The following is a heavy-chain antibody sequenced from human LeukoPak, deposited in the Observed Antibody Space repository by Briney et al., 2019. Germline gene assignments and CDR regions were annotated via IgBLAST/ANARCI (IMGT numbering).Heavy chain of an antibody. CDR1: GFTFSSYG. CDR3: ARDGGYSSGWYPRF. CDR2: ISYDGSNK. D-gene: IGHD6-19*01. J-gene: IGHJ4*02. Sequence: PGRSLRLSCAASGFTFSSYGMHWVRQAPGKGLEWVAVISYDGSNKYYADSVKGRFTISRDNAKNSLYLQMNSLRAEDTAVYYCARDGGYSSGWYPRFWGQGTLVTVSS. V-gene: IGHV3-30*03.